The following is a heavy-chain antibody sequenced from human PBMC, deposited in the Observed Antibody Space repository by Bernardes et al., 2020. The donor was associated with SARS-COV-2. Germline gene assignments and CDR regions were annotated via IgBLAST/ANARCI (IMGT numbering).Heavy chain of an antibody. Sequence: ASVKVSCMVSGYTLTELSMHWVRQAPGKGLEWMGGFDPEDGETIYAQKFQGRVTMTEDTSTDTAYMELSSLRSEDTAVYYCATSTPLRSRPNWFDPWGQGTLVTVSS. V-gene: IGHV1-24*01. CDR2: FDPEDGET. J-gene: IGHJ5*02. CDR1: GYTLTELS. D-gene: IGHD5-12*01. CDR3: ATSTPLRSRPNWFDP.